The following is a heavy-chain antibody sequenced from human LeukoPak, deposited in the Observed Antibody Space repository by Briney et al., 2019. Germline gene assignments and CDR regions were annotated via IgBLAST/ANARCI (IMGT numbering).Heavy chain of an antibody. CDR1: GGSISSYY. CDR3: ATGNNSSWYSPDNDAFHI. CDR2: IYYSGST. D-gene: IGHD6-13*01. Sequence: PSETLSLTCTASGGSISSYYWSWIRQPPGKGMEWIGYIYYSGSTNYNPSLKSRVTISVDKSKNQFSLKLSSVTPADTAVYYCATGNNSSWYSPDNDAFHIWGQRTMVTVSS. V-gene: IGHV4-59*01. J-gene: IGHJ3*02.